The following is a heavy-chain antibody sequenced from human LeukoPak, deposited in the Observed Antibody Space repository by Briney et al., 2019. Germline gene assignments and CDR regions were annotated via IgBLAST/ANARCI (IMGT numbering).Heavy chain of an antibody. CDR1: DTSFTNSW. CDR3: TRLLYSGSSGFDP. J-gene: IGHJ5*02. D-gene: IGHD1-26*01. V-gene: IGHV5-51*01. Sequence: GESRKISGKRPDTSFTNSWIAGVGQMPGKGLEWMGIIFPGGSDTRYSPSFQGQVTISAAKSISTAYLQWRSLEDSDTAVYYCTRLLYSGSSGFDPWGQGTLVTVSS. CDR2: IFPGGSDT.